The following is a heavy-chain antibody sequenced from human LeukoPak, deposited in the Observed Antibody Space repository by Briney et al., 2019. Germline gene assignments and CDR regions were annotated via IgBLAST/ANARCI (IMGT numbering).Heavy chain of an antibody. CDR2: INHSGST. CDR1: GGSFSGHY. CDR3: ARGWRYYDFWSGYPYGMDV. J-gene: IGHJ6*02. D-gene: IGHD3-3*01. V-gene: IGHV4-34*01. Sequence: SETLSLTCAVYGGSFSGHYWSWIRQPPGKGLEWIGEINHSGSTNYNPSLKSRVTISVDTSKNQFSLKLSSVTAADTAVYYCARGWRYYDFWSGYPYGMDVWGQGTTVTVSS.